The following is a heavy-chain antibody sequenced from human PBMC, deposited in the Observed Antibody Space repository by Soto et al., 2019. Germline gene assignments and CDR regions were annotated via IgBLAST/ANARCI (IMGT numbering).Heavy chain of an antibody. CDR3: AAGIAVAGTGWNFDY. Sequence: QVKLVQSGAEVKKPGASVKVSCKASGYTFTSYGISWVRQAPGQGLEWMGWISAYNGNTNYAQKLQGRVTMTTDTSTSTAYMELRSLRSDDTAVYYCAAGIAVAGTGWNFDYWGQGTLVTVSS. CDR2: ISAYNGNT. V-gene: IGHV1-18*01. D-gene: IGHD6-19*01. CDR1: GYTFTSYG. J-gene: IGHJ4*02.